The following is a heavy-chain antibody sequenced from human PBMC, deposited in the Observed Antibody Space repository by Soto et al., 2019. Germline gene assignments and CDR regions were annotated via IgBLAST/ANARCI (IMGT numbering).Heavy chain of an antibody. V-gene: IGHV4-61*01. CDR2: IYYSGST. CDR1: GGSVSSSSYY. D-gene: IGHD3-9*01. CDR3: ARSYDILTGYAYYLDY. Sequence: TSETLSLTCTVSGGSVSSSSYYWGWVRQPPGKGLEWIGYIYYSGSTNYNPSLKSRVTISVDTSKNQFSLKLSSVTAADTAVYYCARSYDILTGYAYYLDYWGQGTLVTVSS. J-gene: IGHJ4*02.